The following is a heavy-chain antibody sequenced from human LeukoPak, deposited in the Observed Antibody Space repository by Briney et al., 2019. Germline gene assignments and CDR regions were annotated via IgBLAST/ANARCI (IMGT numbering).Heavy chain of an antibody. CDR3: ARTVDHRDAAEYFQH. CDR2: IKQDGSEK. J-gene: IGHJ1*01. D-gene: IGHD1-14*01. V-gene: IGHV3-7*01. Sequence: GGSLRLSCAASGFTFSSYWMSWVRQAPGKGLEWVANIKQDGSEKYYVDSVKGRFTISRDNAKNSLYLQMNSLRAEDTAVYYCARTVDHRDAAEYFQHWGQGTLVTVSS. CDR1: GFTFSSYW.